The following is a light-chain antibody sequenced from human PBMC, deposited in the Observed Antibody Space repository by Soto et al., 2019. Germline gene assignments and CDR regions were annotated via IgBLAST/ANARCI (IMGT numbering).Light chain of an antibody. CDR3: QQFRG. CDR1: QSVSSSY. Sequence: EIVLTQSPGTLSLSPGERATLSCRASQSVSSSYLAWYQQKPGQAPRLLIYGASSRATGIPDRFSGSGSGTDFTLTISRLEPEDFAVYYCQQFRGVGQGTRLEIK. CDR2: GAS. V-gene: IGKV3-20*01. J-gene: IGKJ5*01.